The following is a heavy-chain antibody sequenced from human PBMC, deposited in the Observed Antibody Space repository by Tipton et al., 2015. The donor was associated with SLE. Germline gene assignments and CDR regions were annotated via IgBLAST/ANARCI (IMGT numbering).Heavy chain of an antibody. CDR3: ARNTLVQGVIPYYFDY. Sequence: LRLSCAVSGGSFSGYYWYWLRQPPEQGLEWIGEITQSGVTNYNPSLKSRVTMSVDTSKNQLSLSLSSAAAADTAVYYCARNTLVQGVIPYYFDYWGQGTLVTVSS. CDR2: ITQSGVT. V-gene: IGHV4-34*01. D-gene: IGHD3-10*01. CDR1: GGSFSGYY. J-gene: IGHJ4*02.